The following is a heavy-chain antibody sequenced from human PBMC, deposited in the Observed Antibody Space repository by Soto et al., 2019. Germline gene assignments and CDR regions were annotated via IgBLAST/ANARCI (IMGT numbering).Heavy chain of an antibody. D-gene: IGHD3-9*01. CDR3: ARDGSYYDVLTEHYFDV. CDR1: GFTFSSYA. CDR2: ISDDGTNK. Sequence: QVQLVESGGGVVQPGRSLRLSCAASGFTFSSYAMHWVRQAPGKGLEWVAVISDDGTNKDYADSVKARFTISRDKSKSTLDLQMDSLRPEDTAVYYCARDGSYYDVLTEHYFDVWGQGTLVSVSA. V-gene: IGHV3-30*04. J-gene: IGHJ4*02.